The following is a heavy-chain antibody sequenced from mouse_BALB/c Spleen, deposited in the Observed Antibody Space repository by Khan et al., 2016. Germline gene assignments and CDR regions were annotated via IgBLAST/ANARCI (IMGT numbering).Heavy chain of an antibody. CDR2: IWGDGST. CDR3: ARTYGHYAMDY. Sequence: VQLQESGPGLVAPSQSLSITCTVSGFSLTGYGVNWVRQPPGKGLEWLGMIWGDGSTDYNSALKSRLSISKDKSKSQVFLKTNSLQTDGTARYYCARTYGHYAMDYWGQGTSVTVSS. CDR1: GFSLTGYG. V-gene: IGHV2-6-7*01. D-gene: IGHD1-2*01. J-gene: IGHJ4*01.